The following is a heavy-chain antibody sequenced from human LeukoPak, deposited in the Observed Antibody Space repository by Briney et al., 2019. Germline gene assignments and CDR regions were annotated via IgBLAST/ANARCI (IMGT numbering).Heavy chain of an antibody. CDR1: GYTFTSYD. D-gene: IGHD3-22*01. CDR3: ARAGFMSSGYYLTYYFDY. Sequence: ASVKVSCKASGYTFTSYDINWVRQATGQGLEWMGWMNPNSGNTGYAQKFQGRVTMTRNTSISTAYMELSSLRSEDTAVYYCARAGFMSSGYYLTYYFDYWGQGTLVTVSS. J-gene: IGHJ4*02. CDR2: MNPNSGNT. V-gene: IGHV1-8*01.